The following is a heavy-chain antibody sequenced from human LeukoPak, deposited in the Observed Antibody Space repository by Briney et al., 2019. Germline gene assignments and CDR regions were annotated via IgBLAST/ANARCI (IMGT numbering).Heavy chain of an antibody. D-gene: IGHD3-9*01. J-gene: IGHJ4*02. V-gene: IGHV4-59*08. CDR1: GGSISGYY. CDR3: ALRYFDWSSDY. Sequence: SETLSLTCTVSGGSISGYYWSWIRQSPGKGLEWIGNIFYNGSTDYSPSLKSRVTISVDTSKNQFSLKLSSVTAADTAVYYCALRYFDWSSDYWGQGTLVTVSS. CDR2: IFYNGST.